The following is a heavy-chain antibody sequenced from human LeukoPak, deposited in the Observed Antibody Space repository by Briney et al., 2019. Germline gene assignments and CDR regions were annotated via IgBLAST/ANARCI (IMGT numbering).Heavy chain of an antibody. V-gene: IGHV3-23*01. D-gene: IGHD1-1*01. CDR1: GFTFSSYA. J-gene: IGHJ4*02. CDR2: ISGSGGST. Sequence: GGSLRLSCAASGFTFSSYAMSWVRQAPGKGLEWVSAISGSGGSTYYADSVKGRFTISGDNSKNTLYLQMNSLRAEDTAVYYCAKVEDRADQYNWNDVVCWGQGTLVTVSS. CDR3: AKVEDRADQYNWNDVVC.